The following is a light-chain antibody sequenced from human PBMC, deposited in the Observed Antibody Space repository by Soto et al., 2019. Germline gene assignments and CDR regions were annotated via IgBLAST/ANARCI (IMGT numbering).Light chain of an antibody. J-gene: IGKJ5*01. Sequence: DIQMNHSPSSLAASVGDRVTITCRASQSIGSYLNWYQQRLGKAHNLAATCLKSAVPSRFSCRGSGTYYTLTISSLQPEDFATYYCPQTYRTPPTFGQGTRLE. V-gene: IGKV1-39*01. CDR1: QSIGSY. CDR2: AT. CDR3: PQTYRTPPT.